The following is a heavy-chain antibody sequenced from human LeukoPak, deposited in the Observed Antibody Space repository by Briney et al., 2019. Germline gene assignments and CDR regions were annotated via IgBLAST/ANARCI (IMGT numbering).Heavy chain of an antibody. Sequence: SETLSLTCTVSGGSISTSSYYWGWVRQPPGKGLEWIGNIFYSGSTYYSPSLKSRVTISLDTSKNQFSLKLSSVTAADTAVYYCARDHRESYHSYWYFDLWGRGTLVTVSS. J-gene: IGHJ2*01. D-gene: IGHD1-26*01. V-gene: IGHV4-39*07. CDR3: ARDHRESYHSYWYFDL. CDR1: GGSISTSSYY. CDR2: IFYSGST.